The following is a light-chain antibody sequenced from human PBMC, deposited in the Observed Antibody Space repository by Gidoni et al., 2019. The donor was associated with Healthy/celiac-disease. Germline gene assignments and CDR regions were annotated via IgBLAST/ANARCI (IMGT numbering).Light chain of an antibody. Sequence: QSALTQPASVSGSPGQSITTSCTGTSSDVGGYNYVSWYPQHPGKAPKLMIYEVSTRPSGVSNRFSGSKSGNTASLTISGLQAEDEADYYCSSYTSSSTLVVFGGGTKLTVL. J-gene: IGLJ2*01. CDR3: SSYTSSSTLVV. V-gene: IGLV2-14*01. CDR2: EVS. CDR1: SSDVGGYNY.